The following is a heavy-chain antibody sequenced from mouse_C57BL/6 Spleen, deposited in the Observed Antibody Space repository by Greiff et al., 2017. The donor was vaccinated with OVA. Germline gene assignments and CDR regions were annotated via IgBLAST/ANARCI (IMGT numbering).Heavy chain of an antibody. V-gene: IGHV5-4*01. J-gene: IGHJ2*01. CDR3: AQLTGNFDY. CDR2: ISDGGSYT. CDR1: GFTFSSYA. D-gene: IGHD4-1*01. Sequence: EVQVVESGGGLVKPGGSLKLSCAASGFTFSSYAMSWVRQTPEKRLEWVATISDGGSYTYYPDNVKGRFTISRDNAKNNLYLQMSHLKSEDTAMYYCAQLTGNFDYWGQGTTLTVSS.